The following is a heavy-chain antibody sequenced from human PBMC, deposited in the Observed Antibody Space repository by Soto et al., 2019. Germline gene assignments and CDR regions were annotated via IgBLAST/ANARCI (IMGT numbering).Heavy chain of an antibody. V-gene: IGHV1-69*01. CDR2: IIPIYGTT. J-gene: IGHJ6*02. Sequence: QVQLVQSGAEVKKPGSSVKVSCKASGGSFSNCAFSWVRQAPGQGLEWMGGIIPIYGTTNSAQKFQGRVTITADESTRTAYMELNSLTSKDTAVYYGARASGFSSTWEDYYFYGMDVWGQGTTVTVSS. D-gene: IGHD6-13*01. CDR1: GGSFSNCA. CDR3: ARASGFSSTWEDYYFYGMDV.